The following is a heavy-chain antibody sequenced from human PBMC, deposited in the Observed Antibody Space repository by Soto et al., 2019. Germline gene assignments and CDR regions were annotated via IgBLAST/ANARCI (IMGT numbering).Heavy chain of an antibody. V-gene: IGHV1-46*01. CDR3: ARGGRIVDTGIGYYYYHAMDV. CDR2: FNPTGDTA. Sequence: QEQLVQSGAEVKKPGASVKASCKASGYTFTSYYIHWVRQAPGQGLEWMGIFNPTGDTASYAQKLQGRVTMTRDTSTGTAYMELGSLRSEDTAVYYCARGGRIVDTGIGYYYYHAMDVWGQGTTVTVS. CDR1: GYTFTSYY. D-gene: IGHD5-18*01. J-gene: IGHJ6*02.